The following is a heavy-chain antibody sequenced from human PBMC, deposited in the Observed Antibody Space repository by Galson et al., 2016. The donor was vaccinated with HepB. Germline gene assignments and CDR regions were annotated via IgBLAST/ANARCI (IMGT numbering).Heavy chain of an antibody. V-gene: IGHV1-18*01. Sequence: SVKVSCKASGYTFTDYGISWVRQAPGQGLEWMGWTSNNNDNRQYSQNLQGRVTITTDNSTTTAYMELRSLNSDDTAVYYCARPHYGMDVWGQGTTVTVSS. CDR1: GYTFTDYG. CDR2: TSNNNDNR. J-gene: IGHJ6*02. CDR3: ARPHYGMDV.